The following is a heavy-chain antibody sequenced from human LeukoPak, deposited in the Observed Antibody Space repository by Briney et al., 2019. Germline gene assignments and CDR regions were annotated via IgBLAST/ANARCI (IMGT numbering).Heavy chain of an antibody. D-gene: IGHD3-9*01. Sequence: GGSLRLSCAASGFTVSSNYMSWVRQAPGKGLEWVSVIYSAGNTYHADSVKGRFTISRDNSKNTLYLQMNSLRAEDTAVYYCARSDILTGYSTFDYWGQGTLVTVSS. V-gene: IGHV3-53*05. CDR2: IYSAGNT. J-gene: IGHJ4*02. CDR1: GFTVSSNY. CDR3: ARSDILTGYSTFDY.